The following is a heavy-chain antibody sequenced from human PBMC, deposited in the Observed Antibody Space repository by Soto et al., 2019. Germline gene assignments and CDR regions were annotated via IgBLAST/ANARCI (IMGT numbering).Heavy chain of an antibody. CDR2: IYDSGST. D-gene: IGHD3-22*01. V-gene: IGHV4-59*03. J-gene: IGHJ4*02. Sequence: SETLSLTCTVSGGSISSYYWTWIRQPPGKGLEYIGYIYDSGSTNYNSSLKTRATISADKSKNQISLKLTSVTAADTAVYFCAGADIHYASGVYYSPLDNWGQGTLVTV. CDR1: GGSISSYY. CDR3: AGADIHYASGVYYSPLDN.